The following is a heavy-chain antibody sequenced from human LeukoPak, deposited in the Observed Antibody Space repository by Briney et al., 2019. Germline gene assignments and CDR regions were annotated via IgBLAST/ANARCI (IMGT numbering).Heavy chain of an antibody. D-gene: IGHD1-26*01. CDR1: GFTFSSYT. V-gene: IGHV3-21*01. CDR2: ISSSSSYI. Sequence: PGGSLRLSCGASGFTFSSYTMKWVRQAPGKGLEWVSSISSSSSYIYYADSVKGRFTISRDNAKNSLFLQMNSLRAEDTAVYFCARATWDPNYYYYMDVWGKGTTVTISS. J-gene: IGHJ6*03. CDR3: ARATWDPNYYYYMDV.